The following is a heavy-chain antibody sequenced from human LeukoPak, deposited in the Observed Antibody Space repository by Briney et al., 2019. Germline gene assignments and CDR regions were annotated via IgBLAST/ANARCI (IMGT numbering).Heavy chain of an antibody. Sequence: SETLSLTCTVSGGSISSSGYYWGWVRQPPGKGLEWIGSIDYSGSTFYNPSLKGRVTISADTSKKQYSLNVNSVTAADTAVYYCARAGGFGELFHFYFDYWGQGTLVTVSS. D-gene: IGHD3-10*01. V-gene: IGHV4-39*07. CDR1: GGSISSSGYY. CDR3: ARAGGFGELFHFYFDY. CDR2: IDYSGST. J-gene: IGHJ4*02.